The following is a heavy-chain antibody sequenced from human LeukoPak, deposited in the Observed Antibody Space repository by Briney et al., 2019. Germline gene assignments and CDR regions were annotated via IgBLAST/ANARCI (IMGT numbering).Heavy chain of an antibody. V-gene: IGHV3-7*03. Sequence: GGSLRLSCAASGFTFSSYWMSWVRQAPGKGLEWVANIMQDGSEKHYVDSVKGRFTISRDNAKSSLYLQMNSLRAEDTAVYYCARSGRNPGYSYGYREFDYWGQGTLVTVSS. CDR2: IMQDGSEK. CDR1: GFTFSSYW. D-gene: IGHD5-18*01. CDR3: ARSGRNPGYSYGYREFDY. J-gene: IGHJ4*02.